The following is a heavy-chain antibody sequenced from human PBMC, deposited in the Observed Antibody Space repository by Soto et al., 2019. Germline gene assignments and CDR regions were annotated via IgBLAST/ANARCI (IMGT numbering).Heavy chain of an antibody. J-gene: IGHJ4*02. CDR3: TRALWFGEVSTYYFDY. Sequence: GGSLRLSCTASGFTFGDYAMSWFRQAPGRGLEWVGFIRSKAYGGTTEYAASVKGRFTISRDDSKSIAYLQMNSLKTEDTAVYYCTRALWFGEVSTYYFDYWGQGTMVTVSS. D-gene: IGHD3-10*01. V-gene: IGHV3-49*03. CDR2: IRSKAYGGTT. CDR1: GFTFGDYA.